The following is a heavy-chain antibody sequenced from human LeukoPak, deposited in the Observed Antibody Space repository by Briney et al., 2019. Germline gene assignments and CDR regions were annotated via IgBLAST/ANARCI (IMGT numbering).Heavy chain of an antibody. CDR1: GGSVSTSDYF. CDR3: ARFFDS. V-gene: IGHV4-39*07. J-gene: IGHJ4*02. CDR2: VFYTGKP. Sequence: SETLSLTCTVSGGSVSTSDYFWGWIRQSPVKGLEWIGDVFYTGKPNYNPSLRGRATISIDTSKTQFSLKLTYVTAADSAVYYCARFFDSWGQGTLVTVSS.